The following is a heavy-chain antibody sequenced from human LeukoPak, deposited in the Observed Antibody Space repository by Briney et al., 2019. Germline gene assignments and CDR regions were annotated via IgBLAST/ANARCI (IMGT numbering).Heavy chain of an antibody. Sequence: SGGSLRLSCAASGFTVSSNYMSWVRQAPGKGLEWVSVIYSGGSTYYADSVKGRFTISRDNSKNTLYLQMNSLRAEDTAVYYCARAFREYSSSIRFDCWGQGTLVTVSS. J-gene: IGHJ4*02. D-gene: IGHD6-13*01. CDR3: ARAFREYSSSIRFDC. CDR1: GFTVSSNY. V-gene: IGHV3-66*02. CDR2: IYSGGST.